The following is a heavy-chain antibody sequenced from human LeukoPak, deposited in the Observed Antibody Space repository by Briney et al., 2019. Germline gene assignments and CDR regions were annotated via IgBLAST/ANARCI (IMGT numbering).Heavy chain of an antibody. D-gene: IGHD6-6*01. CDR1: GYTFTSYD. Sequence: ASVTVSCKASGYTFTSYDINWVRQATGQGLEWMGWMNPNSGNTGYTQKFQGRVTMTRNTSISTAYMELSSLRSEDTAVYYCASLYSSSYDAFDIWGQGTMVTVSS. CDR2: MNPNSGNT. J-gene: IGHJ3*02. CDR3: ASLYSSSYDAFDI. V-gene: IGHV1-8*01.